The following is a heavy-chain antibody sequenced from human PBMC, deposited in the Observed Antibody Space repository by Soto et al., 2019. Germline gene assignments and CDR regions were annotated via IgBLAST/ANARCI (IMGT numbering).Heavy chain of an antibody. CDR3: ARGKEMTTVDDYYYGMDV. D-gene: IGHD4-17*01. Sequence: SSETLSLTCTVSGGSISSGGYYWSWIRQHPGKGLEWIGYIYYSGSTYYNPSLKSRVTISVDTSKNQFSLKLSSVTAADTAVYYCARGKEMTTVDDYYYGMDVWGQGTTVTVSS. J-gene: IGHJ6*02. CDR1: GGSISSGGYY. V-gene: IGHV4-31*03. CDR2: IYYSGST.